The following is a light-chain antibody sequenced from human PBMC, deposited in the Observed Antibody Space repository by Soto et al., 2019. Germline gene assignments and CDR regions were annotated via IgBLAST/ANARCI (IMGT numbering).Light chain of an antibody. Sequence: EIVMTQSPATLSVSPGERDTLSCRASTSVSSNLAWYHKNPGQAPMLLIYGASTRSTGIPARFSGSGSGTEFTLTVSSRQSEDFAVYYCQQYNNLPPPFTFGPGTKVDIK. CDR1: TSVSSN. V-gene: IGKV3-15*01. CDR3: QQYNNLPPPFT. CDR2: GAS. J-gene: IGKJ3*01.